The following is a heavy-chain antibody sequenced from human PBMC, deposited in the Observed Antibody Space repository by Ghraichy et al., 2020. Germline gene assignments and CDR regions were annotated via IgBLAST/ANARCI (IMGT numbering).Heavy chain of an antibody. J-gene: IGHJ6*03. V-gene: IGHV3-15*01. CDR2: IKSKTDGGTR. D-gene: IGHD2-2*01. CDR3: TTTPGDIVVIPAARGTNYYYYYMDV. CDR1: GFTFSNAW. Sequence: GGSLRLSCAASGFTFSNAWMSWVRQAPGKGLEWVGRIKSKTDGGTRDYAAPVKGRFTISRDDSKNTLYLQMNSLKTEDTAVYYCTTTPGDIVVIPAARGTNYYYYYMDVWGKGTTVTVSS.